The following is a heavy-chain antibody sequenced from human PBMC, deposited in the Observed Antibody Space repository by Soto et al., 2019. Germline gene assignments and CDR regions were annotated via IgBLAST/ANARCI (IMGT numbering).Heavy chain of an antibody. D-gene: IGHD3-3*01. CDR3: ARGYYDFWSGYYEGNWFDP. J-gene: IGHJ5*02. Sequence: ASVKVSCKASGYTFTGYAMHWVRQAPGQRLEWMGWINAGNGNTKYSQKFQGRVTITRDTSASTAYMELSSLRSEDTAVYYCARGYYDFWSGYYEGNWFDPWGQGTLVTVSS. CDR1: GYTFTGYA. V-gene: IGHV1-3*01. CDR2: INAGNGNT.